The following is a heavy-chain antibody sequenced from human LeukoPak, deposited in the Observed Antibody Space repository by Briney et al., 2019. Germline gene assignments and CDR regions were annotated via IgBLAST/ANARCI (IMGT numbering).Heavy chain of an antibody. J-gene: IGHJ4*02. D-gene: IGHD6-13*01. CDR3: ARGRWSVAAGTLDY. CDR1: GGSFSGYY. Sequence: SETLSLTCAVYGGSFSGYYWSWIRQPPGKGLEWIGEINHSGSTNYNPSLKSRVTISVDTSKNQFSLKLSSVTAADTAVYYCARGRWSVAAGTLDYWGQGTLVTVS. CDR2: INHSGST. V-gene: IGHV4-34*01.